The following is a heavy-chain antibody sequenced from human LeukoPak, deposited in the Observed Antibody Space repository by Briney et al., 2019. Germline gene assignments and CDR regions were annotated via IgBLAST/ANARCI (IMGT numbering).Heavy chain of an antibody. J-gene: IGHJ5*02. CDR2: INHSGST. Sequence: TSETLSLTCTVSGGSISSSSYYWSWIRQPPGKGLEWIGEINHSGSTNYNPSLKSRVTISVDTSKNQFSLKLSSVTAADTAVYYCARSQRGGYSYDPNWFDPWGQGTLVTVSS. CDR1: GGSISSSSYY. D-gene: IGHD5-18*01. CDR3: ARSQRGGYSYDPNWFDP. V-gene: IGHV4-39*07.